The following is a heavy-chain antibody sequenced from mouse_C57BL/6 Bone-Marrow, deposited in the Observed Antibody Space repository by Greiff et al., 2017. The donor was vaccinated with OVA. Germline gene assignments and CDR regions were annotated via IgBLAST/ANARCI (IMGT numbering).Heavy chain of an antibody. J-gene: IGHJ4*01. CDR2: ISSGGSYT. D-gene: IGHD2-2*01. CDR3: ARRVVTTEGYAMDY. Sequence: EVQLVESGGDLVKPGGSLKLSCAASGFTFSSYGMSWVRQTPDKRLEWVATISSGGSYTYYPDSVKGRFTISRDNAKNTLYRQMSSLKSEDTAMYYCARRVVTTEGYAMDYWGQGTSVTVSS. CDR1: GFTFSSYG. V-gene: IGHV5-6*01.